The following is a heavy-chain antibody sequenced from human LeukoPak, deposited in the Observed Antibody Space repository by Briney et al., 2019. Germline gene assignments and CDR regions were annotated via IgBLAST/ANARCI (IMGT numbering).Heavy chain of an antibody. CDR3: AKALRDFWSGYYDY. CDR2: ISYDGSNK. V-gene: IGHV3-30*18. J-gene: IGHJ4*02. CDR1: GFTFSSYG. D-gene: IGHD3-3*01. Sequence: PGGSLRLSCAASGFTFSSYGMHWVRQAPGKGLEWVAVISYDGSNKYYADSVKGRFTISRDNSKNTLYLQMNSLRAEDTAVYYCAKALRDFWSGYYDYWGQETLVTVSS.